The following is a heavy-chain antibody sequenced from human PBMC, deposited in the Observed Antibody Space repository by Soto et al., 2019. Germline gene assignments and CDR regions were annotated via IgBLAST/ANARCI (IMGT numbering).Heavy chain of an antibody. CDR1: GFTFSSYA. CDR2: ISGSGGST. J-gene: IGHJ4*02. V-gene: IGHV3-23*01. CDR3: AKERPGIAARRSGYFDY. D-gene: IGHD6-6*01. Sequence: EVQLLESGGGLVQPGGSLRLSCAASGFTFSSYAMSWVRQAPGKGLEWVSAISGSGGSTYYADSVKGRFTISRDNSKNTLYLQMNSLRAEDTAVYYCAKERPGIAARRSGYFDYWGQGTLVTGSS.